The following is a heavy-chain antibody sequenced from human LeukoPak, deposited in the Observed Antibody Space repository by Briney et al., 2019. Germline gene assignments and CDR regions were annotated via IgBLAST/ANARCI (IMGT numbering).Heavy chain of an antibody. Sequence: GGSLRLSCAASGLAFSSYSMDWVRQAPGKGLELVSYISSNSRTTYYADSVKGRFTISRDNAKNSLYLQMNSLRAEDTAVYYCAKPVVVEFFDAFDIWGQGTMVTVSS. V-gene: IGHV3-48*04. CDR1: GLAFSSYS. CDR3: AKPVVVEFFDAFDI. J-gene: IGHJ3*02. CDR2: ISSNSRTT. D-gene: IGHD2-15*01.